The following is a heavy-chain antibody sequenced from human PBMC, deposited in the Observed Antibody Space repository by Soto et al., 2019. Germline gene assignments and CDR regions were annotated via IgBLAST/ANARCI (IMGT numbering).Heavy chain of an antibody. J-gene: IGHJ5*02. Sequence: QVQLQQWGAGLLKPSETLSLTCAVYGESFSGYYWSWIRQPPGKGLEWIGEINHSGSTNYNPSLKSRVNISVDTSKNQFSLKLSSVTAADTAVYYCARGLTYYSDSGRSNWFDPWGQGTLVTVSS. V-gene: IGHV4-34*01. CDR2: INHSGST. CDR1: GESFSGYY. CDR3: ARGLTYYSDSGRSNWFDP. D-gene: IGHD3-10*01.